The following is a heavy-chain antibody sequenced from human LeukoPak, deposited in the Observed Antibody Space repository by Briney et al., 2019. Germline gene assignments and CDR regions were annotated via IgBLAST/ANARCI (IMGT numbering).Heavy chain of an antibody. CDR2: IYPGDSHT. V-gene: IGHV5-51*01. D-gene: IGHD3-10*01. CDR1: GYSFTNYW. J-gene: IGHJ5*02. Sequence: GESLKISCKGSGYSFTNYWIGWVRQMPGKGLEWMGIIYPGDSHTRYSPSFQDQVTISADKSINTAYLQWSSLKASDTAMYYCARGPYGYASSATLGSYNWFDPWGQGTPVTVSS. CDR3: ARGPYGYASSATLGSYNWFDP.